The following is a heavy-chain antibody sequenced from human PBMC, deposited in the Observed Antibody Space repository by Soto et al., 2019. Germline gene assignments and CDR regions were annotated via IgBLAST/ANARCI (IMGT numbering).Heavy chain of an antibody. CDR1: GFIFRSFS. D-gene: IGHD2-21*01. V-gene: IGHV3-21*01. CDR2: VNGDASKI. CDR3: ARKATPVITPWVFDS. J-gene: IGHJ4*02. Sequence: GGSLRLSCAVSGFIFRSFSMNWGRQPPGKGLGWISSVNGDASKIFHADSVKGRFTTSRDNNGDLLYLQMNNLRHDDTTVYYCARKATPVITPWVFDSWGRGTLVTVSS.